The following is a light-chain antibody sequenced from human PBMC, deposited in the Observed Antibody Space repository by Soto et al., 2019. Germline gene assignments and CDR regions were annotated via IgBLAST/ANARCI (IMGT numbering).Light chain of an antibody. CDR3: AAWDDNLSGFYV. Sequence: QSALTQSPSASGTPGQRVTISCSGSASTIGRNYVYWYQQLPGTAPKLLIYRNSQRPSGVPDRFSGSKSGTSASLAISGLRSEAEADYYCAAWDDNLSGFYVFGDGTKVTVL. CDR1: ASTIGRNY. V-gene: IGLV1-47*01. CDR2: RNS. J-gene: IGLJ1*01.